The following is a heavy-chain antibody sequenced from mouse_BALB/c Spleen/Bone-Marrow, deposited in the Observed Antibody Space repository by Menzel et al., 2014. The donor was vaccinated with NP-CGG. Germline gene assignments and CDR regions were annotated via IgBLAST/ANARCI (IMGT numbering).Heavy chain of an antibody. CDR3: ARSGYRYDPFAY. D-gene: IGHD2-14*01. Sequence: QVQLQQSGAELVMPGASVKMSCKASGHTFTDYWMHWVKQRPGQGLEWIGAIDTSDSYTSYNQKFKGKATLTVDESSSTAYMQLSSLSSEDSAVYYCARSGYRYDPFAYWGEGTLVTVSA. J-gene: IGHJ3*01. V-gene: IGHV1-69*01. CDR1: GHTFTDYW. CDR2: IDTSDSYT.